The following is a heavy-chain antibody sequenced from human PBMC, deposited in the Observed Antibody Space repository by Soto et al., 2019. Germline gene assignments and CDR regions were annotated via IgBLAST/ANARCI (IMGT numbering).Heavy chain of an antibody. V-gene: IGHV3-23*01. CDR1: GFTFSSYS. CDR3: AKVRASGGTYYDFWSGYPDYYYYGMDV. J-gene: IGHJ6*02. D-gene: IGHD3-3*01. Sequence: GGSLRLSCAASGFTFSSYSMSWVRQAPGKGLEWVSAISGSGGSTYYADSVKGRFTISRDNSKNTLYLQMNSLRAEDTAVYYCAKVRASGGTYYDFWSGYPDYYYYGMDVWGQGTTVTVSS. CDR2: ISGSGGST.